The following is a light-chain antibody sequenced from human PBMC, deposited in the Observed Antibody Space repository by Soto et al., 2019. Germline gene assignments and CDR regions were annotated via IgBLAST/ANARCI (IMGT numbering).Light chain of an antibody. CDR3: LRYNAFSQT. Sequence: GDRVTITCRASQSMNSWLAWYQQKPGEAPKVLIYDASSLESGVPSRFSGSGSGTEFTLTIGSLQPEYFATYYCLRYNAFSQTFGQGTKVEI. CDR2: DAS. J-gene: IGKJ1*01. V-gene: IGKV1-5*01. CDR1: QSMNSW.